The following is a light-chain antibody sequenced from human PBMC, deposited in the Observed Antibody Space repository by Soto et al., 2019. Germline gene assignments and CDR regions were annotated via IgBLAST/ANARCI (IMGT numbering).Light chain of an antibody. Sequence: DIQMTQSPSTLSASVGDRVTITCRASQSIRNWLAWYQQKPKKAPKLLIYDVSSLESGVPSRFIGSGSGTEFILTISSLQPDDLATYYCQQYSDYWTFGQGTKVDIK. V-gene: IGKV1-5*01. J-gene: IGKJ1*01. CDR3: QQYSDYWT. CDR1: QSIRNW. CDR2: DVS.